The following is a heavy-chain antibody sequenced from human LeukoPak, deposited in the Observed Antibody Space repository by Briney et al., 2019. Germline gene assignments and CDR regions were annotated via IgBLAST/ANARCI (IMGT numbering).Heavy chain of an antibody. J-gene: IGHJ3*02. CDR3: ARPLSSGYYFLGAFDI. CDR1: GATFSSYA. V-gene: IGHV1-69*13. D-gene: IGHD3-22*01. Sequence: SVKVSCKASGATFSSYAISWVRQAPGQGLEWMGGIIPIFGTANYAQKFQGRVTITADESTSTAYMELSSLRSEDTAVYYCARPLSSGYYFLGAFDIWGQGTMVTVSS. CDR2: IIPIFGTA.